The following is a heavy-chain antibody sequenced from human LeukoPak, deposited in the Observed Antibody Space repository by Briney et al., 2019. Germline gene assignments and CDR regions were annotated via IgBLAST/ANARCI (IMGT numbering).Heavy chain of an antibody. J-gene: IGHJ6*03. V-gene: IGHV3-11*01. Sequence: GGSLRLSCAASGFTFSDYYMSWIRQAPGKGLEWVSYISSSGSTIYYADSVKGRFTISRDNSKNTLYLQMNSLRAEDTAVYYCAKAGYSSGWEYYYYMDVWGKGTTVTISS. CDR3: AKAGYSSGWEYYYYMDV. CDR2: ISSSGSTI. CDR1: GFTFSDYY. D-gene: IGHD6-19*01.